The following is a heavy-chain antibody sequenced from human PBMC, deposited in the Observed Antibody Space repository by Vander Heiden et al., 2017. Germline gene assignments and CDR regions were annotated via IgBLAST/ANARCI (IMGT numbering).Heavy chain of an antibody. CDR2: ISWNSGSI. CDR3: AKDMDRYSYGSVDY. J-gene: IGHJ4*02. Sequence: EVQLVESGGGLVQPGRSLRLSCAASGFTFDDYAMHWVRQAPGKGLEWVSGISWNSGSIGYADSVKGRFTISRDNAKNSLYLQMNSLRAEDTALYYCAKDMDRYSYGSVDYWGQGTLVTVSS. CDR1: GFTFDDYA. D-gene: IGHD5-18*01. V-gene: IGHV3-9*01.